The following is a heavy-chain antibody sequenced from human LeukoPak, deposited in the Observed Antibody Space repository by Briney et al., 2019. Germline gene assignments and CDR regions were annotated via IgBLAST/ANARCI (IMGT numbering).Heavy chain of an antibody. CDR1: GGTFSSYA. D-gene: IGHD3-22*01. Sequence: SVKVSCKASGGTFSSYAISWVRQAPGQGLEWMGGIIPIFGTANYAQKFQGRVTITADESTSTAYMELSSLRSEDTAVYYCATTRGTYYYDSSGYYPDGDYWGQGTLVTVSP. CDR2: IIPIFGTA. CDR3: ATTRGTYYYDSSGYYPDGDY. V-gene: IGHV1-69*13. J-gene: IGHJ4*02.